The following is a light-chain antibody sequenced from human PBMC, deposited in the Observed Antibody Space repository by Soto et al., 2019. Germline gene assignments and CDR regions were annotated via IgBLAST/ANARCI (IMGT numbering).Light chain of an antibody. Sequence: DIVMTQSPDSLAVSLGERATINCKSSQSVLYSSNNKNYLAWYQQQPGQPPKLLIYWASTRESGVPDRFSGSGSGKDFTLTSSSLQVEDVAVYDCQQYYSTSYTFGRGTKLEIK. V-gene: IGKV4-1*01. CDR2: WAS. CDR3: QQYYSTSYT. CDR1: QSVLYSSNNKNY. J-gene: IGKJ2*01.